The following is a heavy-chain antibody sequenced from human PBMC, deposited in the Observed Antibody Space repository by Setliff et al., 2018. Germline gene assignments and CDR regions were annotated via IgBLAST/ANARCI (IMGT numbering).Heavy chain of an antibody. V-gene: IGHV3-7*01. CDR2: INPGGSET. CDR3: LGAGTCSY. D-gene: IGHD3-10*02. J-gene: IGHJ4*02. Sequence: GGSLRLSCVATGFSFRNCWASWVRQAPGKGPEWLASINPGGSETYYVDSARGRFTISRDNARNSLSLQMNRLRSDDTAVYYCLGAGTCSYWGQGTRVTVSS. CDR1: GFSFRNCW.